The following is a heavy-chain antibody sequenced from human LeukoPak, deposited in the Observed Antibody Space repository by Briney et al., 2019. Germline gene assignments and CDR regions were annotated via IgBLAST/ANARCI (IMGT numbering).Heavy chain of an antibody. CDR1: GFSFSDYY. J-gene: IGHJ4*02. CDR3: ARNSALAQAVMFDY. CDR2: ISSSGSTI. V-gene: IGHV3-11*01. Sequence: GGSLRLSCAASGFSFSDYYMNWIRQAPGKGLEWVSYISSSGSTIYYADSVKGRFTISRDNAKNSLYLQMNSLRAEDTAVYYCARNSALAQAVMFDYWGQGTLVTVSS. D-gene: IGHD6-19*01.